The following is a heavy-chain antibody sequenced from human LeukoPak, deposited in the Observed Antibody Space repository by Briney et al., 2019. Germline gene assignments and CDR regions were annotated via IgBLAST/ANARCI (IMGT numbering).Heavy chain of an antibody. CDR3: ARVERNYYGSGTKWGWFDP. CDR1: GGSFSGYY. D-gene: IGHD3-10*01. V-gene: IGHV4-59*08. CDR2: IYYSGST. Sequence: SETLSLTCAVYGGSFSGYYWSWIRQPPGKGLEWIGYIYYSGSTNYNPSLKSRVTISVGTSKNQFSLKLSSVTASDTAVYYCARVERNYYGSGTKWGWFDPWGQGTLVTVSS. J-gene: IGHJ5*02.